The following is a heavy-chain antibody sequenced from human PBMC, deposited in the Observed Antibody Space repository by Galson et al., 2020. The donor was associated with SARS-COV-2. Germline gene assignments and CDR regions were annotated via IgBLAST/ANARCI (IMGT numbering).Heavy chain of an antibody. D-gene: IGHD2-15*01. CDR1: GGSISSYY. J-gene: IGHJ3*02. V-gene: IGHV4-4*07. Sequence: SETLSLTCTVSGGSISSYYWSWIRQPAGKGLEWIGRIYTSGSTNYNPSLKSRVTMSVDTSKNQFSLKLSSVTAADTAVYYCAREDLGYCSGGSCFRDAFDIWGQGTMVTVSS. CDR3: AREDLGYCSGGSCFRDAFDI. CDR2: IYTSGST.